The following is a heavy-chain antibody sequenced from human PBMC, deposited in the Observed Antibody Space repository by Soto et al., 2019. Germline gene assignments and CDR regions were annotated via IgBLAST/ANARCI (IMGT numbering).Heavy chain of an antibody. J-gene: IGHJ4*02. CDR1: GFTFSSYS. CDR2: ISSSCSYI. D-gene: IGHD5-12*01. Sequence: PGGSLRLSCAASGFTFSSYSMNWVRQAPGKGLEWVSSISSSCSYIYYADSVKGRFTFSRDNAKNSLYLQMNSLRADDTAVYYCARESGGYDLYFDYWGQGTLVTVSS. CDR3: ARESGGYDLYFDY. V-gene: IGHV3-21*01.